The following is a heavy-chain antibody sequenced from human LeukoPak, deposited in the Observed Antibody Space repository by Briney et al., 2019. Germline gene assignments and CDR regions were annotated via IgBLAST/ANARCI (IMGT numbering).Heavy chain of an antibody. J-gene: IGHJ4*02. CDR1: GGSISNYY. V-gene: IGHV4-39*02. Sequence: SETLSLTCIVSGGSISNYYWGWVRQSPGKGLDWIGTIYYSGVTYYNPSLKSRVTISVDTSKNQFSLNLGSVTAADTAMYYCARDRYTGWYSFDYWGQGTLITVSS. D-gene: IGHD6-19*01. CDR3: ARDRYTGWYSFDY. CDR2: IYYSGVT.